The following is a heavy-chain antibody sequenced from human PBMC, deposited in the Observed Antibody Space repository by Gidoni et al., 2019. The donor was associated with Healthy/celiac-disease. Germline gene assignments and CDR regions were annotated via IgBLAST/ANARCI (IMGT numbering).Heavy chain of an antibody. V-gene: IGHV1-18*01. CDR1: GSTFTSCG. CDR3: ARVIDTHVLRYFDWSAHYGMDV. J-gene: IGHJ6*02. Sequence: QVQRVQSGAEVKKPGASVKVSCTAPGSTFTSCGLRWVRQAPGQGLEWMGWISAYNGNTNYAQKLQCRVTLTTDTSTSTAYMELRSLRSDATAVYYCARVIDTHVLRYFDWSAHYGMDVWGQGTTVTVSS. D-gene: IGHD3-9*01. CDR2: ISAYNGNT.